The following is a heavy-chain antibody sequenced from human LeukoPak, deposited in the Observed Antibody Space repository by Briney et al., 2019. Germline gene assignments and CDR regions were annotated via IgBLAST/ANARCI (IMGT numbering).Heavy chain of an antibody. CDR3: ARGPGYFCGWGGNMGGDFDY. CDR2: ISGSGGST. CDR1: GFTFSSYA. V-gene: IGHV3-23*01. Sequence: GGSLRLSCAASGFTFSSYAMSWVRQAPGKGLEWVSAISGSGGSTYYADSVKGRFTISRDNSKNTLYLQMNSLRAEDTAVYYWARGPGYFCGWGGNMGGDFDYWGQGTLVTVSS. D-gene: IGHD3-10*01. J-gene: IGHJ4*02.